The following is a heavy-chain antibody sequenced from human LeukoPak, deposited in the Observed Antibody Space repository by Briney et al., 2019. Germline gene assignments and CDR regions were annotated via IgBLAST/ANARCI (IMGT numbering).Heavy chain of an antibody. CDR3: ARAGIMATTPFGY. J-gene: IGHJ4*02. CDR1: GGSISSNY. Sequence: PSETLSLTCTVSGGSISSNYWSWIRQPPGKGLEWIGYIFYTGSTNYNPSLKSRVTISVDTSKNQFSLRLSSVTAAGTAVYYCARAGIMATTPFGYWGQGTLVSVSS. V-gene: IGHV4-59*01. CDR2: IFYTGST. D-gene: IGHD5-24*01.